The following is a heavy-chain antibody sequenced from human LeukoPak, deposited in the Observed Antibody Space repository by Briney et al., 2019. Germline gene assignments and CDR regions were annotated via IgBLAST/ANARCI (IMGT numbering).Heavy chain of an antibody. J-gene: IGHJ4*02. D-gene: IGHD3-22*01. CDR1: GYSISSGYY. CDR2: IYYSGST. Sequence: SETLSLTCTVSGYSISSGYYWGWIRQPPGKGLEWIGSIYYSGSTYYNPPLKSRVTISVDTSKNQFSLKLSSVTAADTAVYYCARDPGVDSSGYYYWGQGTLVTVSS. CDR3: ARDPGVDSSGYYY. V-gene: IGHV4-38-2*02.